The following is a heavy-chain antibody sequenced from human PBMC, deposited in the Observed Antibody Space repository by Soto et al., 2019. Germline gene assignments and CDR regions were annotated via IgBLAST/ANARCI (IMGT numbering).Heavy chain of an antibody. Sequence: PGGSLRLSCAASGFTFSDYYFTWIRQAPGKGLEWVSSISFNGSTIYYADSVKGRFTISRDNAKNSLYLQMNNLRPEDTAVYYCAGGDSGSFDSWGQGTLVTVSS. J-gene: IGHJ4*02. CDR3: AGGDSGSFDS. V-gene: IGHV3-11*01. CDR2: ISFNGSTI. CDR1: GFTFSDYY. D-gene: IGHD3-16*01.